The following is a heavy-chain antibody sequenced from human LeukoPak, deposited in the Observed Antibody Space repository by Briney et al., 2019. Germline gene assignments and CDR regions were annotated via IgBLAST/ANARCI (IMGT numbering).Heavy chain of an antibody. CDR1: DHPFSSHY. V-gene: IGHV4-59*11. CDR3: ARDPTTVTKGFDI. D-gene: IGHD4-17*01. CDR2: ISYSGST. J-gene: IGHJ3*02. Sequence: PSETLSLTCTVSDHPFSSHYWIWIRQPPAKGLEWIGYISYSGSTNYNPSLKSRVTISVDTSKNQFSLKLNSVTAADTAVYYCARDPTTVTKGFDIWGQGTLVTVSS.